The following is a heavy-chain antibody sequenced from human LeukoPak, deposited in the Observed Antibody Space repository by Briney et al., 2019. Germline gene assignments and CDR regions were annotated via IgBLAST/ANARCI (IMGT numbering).Heavy chain of an antibody. D-gene: IGHD2-15*01. Sequence: SETLSLTCAVYGGSFSGYYWSWIRQPPGKGLEWIGEINHSGSTNYNPSLKSRVTISVDTSKNQFSLKLSSVTAADTAVYYCATTSSDWFDPWGQGTLVTVPS. CDR3: ATTSSDWFDP. CDR2: INHSGST. J-gene: IGHJ5*02. CDR1: GGSFSGYY. V-gene: IGHV4-34*01.